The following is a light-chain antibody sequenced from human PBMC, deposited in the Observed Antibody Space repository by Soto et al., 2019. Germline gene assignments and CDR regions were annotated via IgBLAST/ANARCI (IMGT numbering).Light chain of an antibody. V-gene: IGKV1-5*01. Sequence: DIQMTQSPSTLSGSVGDRVTITCRASQTISSWLAWYQQKPGKAPKLLIYAASTLQSGVPSRFSGSGSGTEFTLTVSSLQPDDSATYYCQQYNDYITFGQGTRLEIK. J-gene: IGKJ5*01. CDR3: QQYNDYIT. CDR2: AAS. CDR1: QTISSW.